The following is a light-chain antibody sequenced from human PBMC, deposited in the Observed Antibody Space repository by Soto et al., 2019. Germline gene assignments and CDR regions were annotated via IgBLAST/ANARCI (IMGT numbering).Light chain of an antibody. CDR2: AES. CDR3: QQSYSTLL. Sequence: DIQMTQWPSNLSGSVGDRVTISCRASQTISSWLAWYQQKPGKAPKLLIYAESSLQSGVPSRFSGSGSGTDLPLTISSLQPEDFATYYCQQSYSTLLFGQGTRLEI. CDR1: QTISSW. J-gene: IGKJ5*01. V-gene: IGKV1-39*01.